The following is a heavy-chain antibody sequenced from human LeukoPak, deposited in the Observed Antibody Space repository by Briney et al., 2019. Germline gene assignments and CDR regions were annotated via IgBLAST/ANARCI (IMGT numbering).Heavy chain of an antibody. CDR1: GGSISSGGYY. Sequence: SETLSLTCTASGGSISSGGYYWSWIRQPPGKGLEWIGYIYHSGSTYYNPSLKSRVTISVDRSKNQFSLKLSSVTAADTAVYYCARVPSSYYDFWSGYYDYWGQGTLVTVSS. J-gene: IGHJ4*02. CDR3: ARVPSSYYDFWSGYYDY. D-gene: IGHD3-3*01. CDR2: IYHSGST. V-gene: IGHV4-30-2*01.